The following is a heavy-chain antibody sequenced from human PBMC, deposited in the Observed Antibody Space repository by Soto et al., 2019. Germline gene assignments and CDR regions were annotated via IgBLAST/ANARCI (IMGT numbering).Heavy chain of an antibody. CDR3: ARVLKRGDIVATIGFSEYYGMDV. J-gene: IGHJ6*02. D-gene: IGHD5-12*01. Sequence: GASVKVSCKASGYTFTSYAMHWVRQAPGQRLEWMGWINAGNGNTKYSQKFQGRVTITRDTSASTAYMELSSLRSEDTAVYYCARVLKRGDIVATIGFSEYYGMDVWGQGTTVTVSS. CDR2: INAGNGNT. CDR1: GYTFTSYA. V-gene: IGHV1-3*01.